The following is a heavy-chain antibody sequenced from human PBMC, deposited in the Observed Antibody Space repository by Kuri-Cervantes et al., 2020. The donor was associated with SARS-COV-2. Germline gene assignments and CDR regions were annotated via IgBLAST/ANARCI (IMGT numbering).Heavy chain of an antibody. Sequence: ESLKISCTFSGGSISSHYWSWIRQPPGKGLEWIGYIYYSGSTNYNPSLKSRVTISVDTSKNQFSLKLSSVTAADTAVYYCARQFYYDFWSGNYFDYWGQGTLVTVSS. J-gene: IGHJ4*02. V-gene: IGHV4-59*11. CDR3: ARQFYYDFWSGNYFDY. D-gene: IGHD3-3*01. CDR1: GGSISSHY. CDR2: IYYSGST.